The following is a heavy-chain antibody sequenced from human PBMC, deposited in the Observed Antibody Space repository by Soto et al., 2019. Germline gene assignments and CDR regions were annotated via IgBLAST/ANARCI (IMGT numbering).Heavy chain of an antibody. CDR2: INPSGGST. CDR1: GYTFTSYY. CDR3: ARDGARGAMVRGVIITLGYFDY. J-gene: IGHJ4*02. V-gene: IGHV1-46*03. D-gene: IGHD3-10*01. Sequence: ASVKVSCKASGYTFTSYYMHWVRQAPGQGLEWMGIINPSGGSTSYAQKFQGRVTTTRDTSTSTVYMELSSLRSEDTAVYYCARDGARGAMVRGVIITLGYFDYWGQGTLVTVSS.